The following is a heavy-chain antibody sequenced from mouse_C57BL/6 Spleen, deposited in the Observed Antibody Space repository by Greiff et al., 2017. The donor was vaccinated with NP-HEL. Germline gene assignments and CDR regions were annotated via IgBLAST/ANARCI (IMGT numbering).Heavy chain of an antibody. CDR2: INPNNVGT. Sequence: EVQLQQSGPELVKPGASVKISCKASGYTFTDYYMNWVKQSHGKSLEWIGDINPNNVGTSYNQKFKGKATLTVDKSSSTAYMELRSLTSEDSAVYYCANYYGSSFEVDWGQGTTL. J-gene: IGHJ2*01. V-gene: IGHV1-26*01. CDR1: GYTFTDYY. D-gene: IGHD1-1*01. CDR3: ANYYGSSFEVD.